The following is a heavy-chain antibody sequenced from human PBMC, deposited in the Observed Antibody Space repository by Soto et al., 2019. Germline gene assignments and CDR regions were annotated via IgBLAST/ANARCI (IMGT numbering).Heavy chain of an antibody. CDR2: ISKDGNSK. D-gene: IGHD3-10*01. J-gene: IGHJ4*02. Sequence: PGGSLRLSCAASGFTFSSYAIHWVRQAPGKGLEWVTIISKDGNSKHYADSVKGRFTISRDNSKNTLFLQMNSLRAEGTAVYYCARDPQGSYCYIDYWGQGTPVTVSS. V-gene: IGHV3-30-3*01. CDR3: ARDPQGSYCYIDY. CDR1: GFTFSSYA.